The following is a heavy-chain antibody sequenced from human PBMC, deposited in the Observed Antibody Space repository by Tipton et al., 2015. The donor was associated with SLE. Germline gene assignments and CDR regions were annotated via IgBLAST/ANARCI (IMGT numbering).Heavy chain of an antibody. Sequence: TLSLTCAVYGGSFSGYYWSWIRQPPGKGLEWIGEINHSGSTNYNPSPKSRVTISVDTSKNQFSLKLSSVTAADTAVYYCAREGEYYYDNSGRDAFDIWGQGTMVTVSS. D-gene: IGHD3-22*01. V-gene: IGHV4-34*01. J-gene: IGHJ3*02. CDR1: GGSFSGYY. CDR2: INHSGST. CDR3: AREGEYYYDNSGRDAFDI.